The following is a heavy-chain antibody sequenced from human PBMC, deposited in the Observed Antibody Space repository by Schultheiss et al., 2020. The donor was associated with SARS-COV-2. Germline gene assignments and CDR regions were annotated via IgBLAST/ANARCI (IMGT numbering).Heavy chain of an antibody. CDR3: ARDRNYYDSSGYSLGY. CDR1: GFTFSSYS. Sequence: GGSLRLSCAASGFTFSSYSMNWVRQAPGKGLEWVAVISYDGSNKYYADSVKGRFTISRDNSKNTLYLQMGSLRAEDTAVYYCARDRNYYDSSGYSLGYWGQGTLVTVSS. CDR2: ISYDGSNK. V-gene: IGHV3-30*03. J-gene: IGHJ4*02. D-gene: IGHD3-22*01.